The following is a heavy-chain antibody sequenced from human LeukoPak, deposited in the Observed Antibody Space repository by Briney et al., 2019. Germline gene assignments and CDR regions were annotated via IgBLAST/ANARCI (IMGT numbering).Heavy chain of an antibody. V-gene: IGHV3-48*02. CDR2: IGHAGRII. D-gene: IGHD2/OR15-2a*01. Sequence: GGSLRLSCAASGFTFNIYSMNWVRQAPGRGLEWVSYIGHAGRIIYYADSVKGRFTISRDNAKNSLSLQMDSLRDEDTAVYYCARDRGYCNGDNCYRFFDSWGQGTLVTVFS. CDR3: ARDRGYCNGDNCYRFFDS. J-gene: IGHJ4*02. CDR1: GFTFNIYS.